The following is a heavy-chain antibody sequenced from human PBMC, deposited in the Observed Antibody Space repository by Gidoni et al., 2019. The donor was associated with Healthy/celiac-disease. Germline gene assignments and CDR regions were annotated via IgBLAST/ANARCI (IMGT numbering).Heavy chain of an antibody. V-gene: IGHV4-34*01. CDR3: ARGVYQRTFGRSQAEVWSGYWVDY. CDR1: GGSFRGYS. J-gene: IGHJ4*02. D-gene: IGHD3-3*01. Sequence: QVQLQQWGAGLLKPSETLSLTCAVYGGSFRGYSWRWFRQPPGKGLEWIGEINHSGSTNYNPSLKSRVTISVDTSKNQFSLKLSSVTAADTAVYYCARGVYQRTFGRSQAEVWSGYWVDYWGQGTLATVSS. CDR2: INHSGST.